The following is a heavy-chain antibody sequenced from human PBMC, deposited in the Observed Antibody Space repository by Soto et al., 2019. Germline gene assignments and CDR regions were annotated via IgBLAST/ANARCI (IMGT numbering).Heavy chain of an antibody. D-gene: IGHD6-19*01. J-gene: IGHJ4*02. CDR3: AKDQSGWLDY. CDR2: ISYDGSNK. CDR1: GFTFSDYG. Sequence: PGGSLRLSCAASGFTFSDYGVHWVRQAPGKGLEWVAVISYDGSNKYYADSVKGRFTISRDKSKNTVYLQMNSLRAEDTAVYYCAKDQSGWLDYWGQGTLVTVSS. V-gene: IGHV3-30*18.